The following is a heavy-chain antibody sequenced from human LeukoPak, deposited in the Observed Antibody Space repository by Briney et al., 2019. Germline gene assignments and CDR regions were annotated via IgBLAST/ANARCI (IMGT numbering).Heavy chain of an antibody. V-gene: IGHV4-34*01. J-gene: IGHJ6*03. D-gene: IGHD3-16*02. CDR1: GGSFSGYY. CDR3: ARDRDYDYVWGSYQNYMDV. Sequence: SETLSLTCAVYGGSFSGYYWSWIRQPPGKGLEWIGEINHSGSTNYNPSLKSRVTISVDTSKNQFSLKLSSVTAADTAVYYCARDRDYDYVWGSYQNYMDVWGKGTTVTVSS. CDR2: INHSGST.